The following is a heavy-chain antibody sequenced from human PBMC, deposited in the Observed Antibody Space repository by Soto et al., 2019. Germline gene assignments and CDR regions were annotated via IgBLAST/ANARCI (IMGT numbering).Heavy chain of an antibody. CDR3: AREGRDYGGNSDGMDV. Sequence: ASVKVSCKASGYTFTSYGISWVRQAPGQGLEWMGWISAYNGNTNYAQKLQGRVTVTTDTSTSTAYMELSSLRSEDTAVYYCAREGRDYGGNSDGMDVWGQGTTVTVSS. J-gene: IGHJ6*02. V-gene: IGHV1-18*01. CDR1: GYTFTSYG. CDR2: ISAYNGNT. D-gene: IGHD4-17*01.